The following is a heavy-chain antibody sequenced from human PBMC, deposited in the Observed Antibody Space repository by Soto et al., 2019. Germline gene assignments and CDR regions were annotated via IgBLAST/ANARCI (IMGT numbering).Heavy chain of an antibody. Sequence: QVQLVESGGGVVQPGRSLRLSCAASGFTFSSYGMHWVRQAPGKGLEWVAVIWYDGSNKYYADSVKGRFTISRDNSKNTLYLQMNSRRAEDTAVYYCARERGGCSGGSCYNWFDPWGQGTLVTVSS. CDR1: GFTFSSYG. CDR2: IWYDGSNK. J-gene: IGHJ5*02. V-gene: IGHV3-33*01. CDR3: ARERGGCSGGSCYNWFDP. D-gene: IGHD2-15*01.